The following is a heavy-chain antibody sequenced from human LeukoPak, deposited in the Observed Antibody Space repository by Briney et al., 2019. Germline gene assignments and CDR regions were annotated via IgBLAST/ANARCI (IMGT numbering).Heavy chain of an antibody. J-gene: IGHJ6*02. D-gene: IGHD5-18*01. CDR1: GGSFSGYY. V-gene: IGHV4-34*01. CDR2: INHSGST. Sequence: SETLSLTCAVYGGSFSGYYWSWIRQPPGKGLEWIGEINHSGSTNYNPSLKSRVTISVDTSKNQFSLNLSSVTAADTAVYYCARGRAAMAPYGMDVWGQGTTVTVSS. CDR3: ARGRAAMAPYGMDV.